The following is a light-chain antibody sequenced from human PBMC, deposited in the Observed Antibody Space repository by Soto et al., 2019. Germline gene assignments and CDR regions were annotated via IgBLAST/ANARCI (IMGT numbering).Light chain of an antibody. V-gene: IGLV1-44*01. CDR2: SNN. CDR1: SSNIGSNT. Sequence: QSVLTQPPSASGTPGQRVTISCSGSSSNIGSNTVNWYQQLPGTAPKLLIYSNNQRPSWVPDRFSGSKPGTSASLAISGLQSEDEADYYCAAWDDRLNGYVFGTGTKVTVL. J-gene: IGLJ1*01. CDR3: AAWDDRLNGYV.